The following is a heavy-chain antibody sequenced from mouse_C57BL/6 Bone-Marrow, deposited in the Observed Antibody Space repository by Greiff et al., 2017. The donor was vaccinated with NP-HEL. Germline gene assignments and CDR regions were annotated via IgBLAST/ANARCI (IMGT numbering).Heavy chain of an antibody. CDR2: ISSGGSYT. V-gene: IGHV5-6*01. CDR1: GFTFSSYG. CDR3: ARSYGSSLYAMDY. D-gene: IGHD1-1*01. J-gene: IGHJ4*01. Sequence: EVQVVESGGDLVKPGGSLKLSCAASGFTFSSYGMSWVRQTPDKRLEWVATISSGGSYTYYPDSVKGRFTISRDNAKNTLYLQMSSLKSEDTAMYYCARSYGSSLYAMDYWGQGTSVTVSS.